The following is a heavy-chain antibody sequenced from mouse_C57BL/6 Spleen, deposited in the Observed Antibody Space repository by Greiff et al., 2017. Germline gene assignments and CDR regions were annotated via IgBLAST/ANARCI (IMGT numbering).Heavy chain of an antibody. CDR2: LYPGDGDT. CDR3: ARDYDFGSWFAY. CDR1: GYAFSSSW. Sequence: QVQLQQSGPELVKPGASVKISCKASGYAFSSSWMNWVKQRPGKGLEWIGRLYPGDGDTNYNGKFKGKATLTADKSSSTAYMQLSSLTSEDSAVYFCARDYDFGSWFAYWGQGTLVTVSA. D-gene: IGHD2-4*01. J-gene: IGHJ3*01. V-gene: IGHV1-82*01.